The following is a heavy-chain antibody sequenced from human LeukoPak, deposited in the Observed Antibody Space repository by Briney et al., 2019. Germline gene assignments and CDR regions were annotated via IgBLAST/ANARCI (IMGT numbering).Heavy chain of an antibody. J-gene: IGHJ4*02. D-gene: IGHD3-22*01. CDR1: GFTFNSYG. CDR2: VSYGGRNT. CDR3: ARASTMIVVVKTAEFDY. V-gene: IGHV3-30*03. Sequence: GGSLRLSCAASGFTFNSYGMHWVRQAPGKGLEWVAVVSYGGRNTYYADSVKGRFIISRDNSQNTLYLQMNSLRSDDTAVYYCARASTMIVVVKTAEFDYWGQGTLVTVSS.